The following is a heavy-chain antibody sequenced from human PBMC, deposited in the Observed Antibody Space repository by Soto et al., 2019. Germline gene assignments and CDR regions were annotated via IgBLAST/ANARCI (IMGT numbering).Heavy chain of an antibody. CDR1: GFTFSAYG. V-gene: IGHV3-48*02. D-gene: IGHD2-15*01. J-gene: IGHJ5*02. Sequence: GGSLRLSCSGSGFTFSAYGMNWVRQAPGRGLEWVSFISNTFSNIDYADSVKGRFTISRDNAKNSLYLQMNSLRDEDTAVYYCARDVGYCSGGRCYARFDPWGQGTLVTVSS. CDR3: ARDVGYCSGGRCYARFDP. CDR2: ISNTFSNI.